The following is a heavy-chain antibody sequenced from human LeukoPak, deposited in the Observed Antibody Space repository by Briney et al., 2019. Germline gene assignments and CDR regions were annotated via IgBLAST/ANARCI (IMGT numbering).Heavy chain of an antibody. D-gene: IGHD6-13*01. Sequence: ASVKVSCKASGYTFTSYAMHWVRQAPGQRLEWMGWINAGNGNTKYSQKFQGRVTITRDTSASTAYMELCSLRSEDTAVYYCARAPRGAAAGSGLNWFDPWGQGTLVTVSS. V-gene: IGHV1-3*01. CDR2: INAGNGNT. J-gene: IGHJ5*02. CDR1: GYTFTSYA. CDR3: ARAPRGAAAGSGLNWFDP.